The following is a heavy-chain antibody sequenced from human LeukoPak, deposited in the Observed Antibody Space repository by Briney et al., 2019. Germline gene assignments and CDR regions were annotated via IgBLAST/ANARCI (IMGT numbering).Heavy chain of an antibody. CDR3: ARGPGVPVVAATGYFDL. Sequence: SETLSLTCTVSGGSISSYYWSWIRQPPGKGLEWIGYIYYSGSTNYNPSLKSRVTISVDTSKNQFSLKPSSVTAADTAVYYCARGPGVPVVAATGYFDLWGRGTLVTVSS. V-gene: IGHV4-59*01. J-gene: IGHJ2*01. CDR1: GGSISSYY. CDR2: IYYSGST. D-gene: IGHD2-15*01.